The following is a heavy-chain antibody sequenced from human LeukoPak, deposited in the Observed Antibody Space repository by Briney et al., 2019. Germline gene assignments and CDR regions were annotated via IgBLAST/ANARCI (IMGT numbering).Heavy chain of an antibody. J-gene: IGHJ4*02. CDR3: VKEGVEYSYSYGDY. Sequence: PGGSLRLSCAASGFTFSSYGMHWVRQAPGKGLEWVALISYDGGDKYYAESMKGRITISRDNAENTLYLQMNNLRPDDTAFYFCVKEGVEYSYSYGDYWGQGTLVTVSS. D-gene: IGHD3-16*01. CDR1: GFTFSSYG. CDR2: ISYDGGDK. V-gene: IGHV3-30*18.